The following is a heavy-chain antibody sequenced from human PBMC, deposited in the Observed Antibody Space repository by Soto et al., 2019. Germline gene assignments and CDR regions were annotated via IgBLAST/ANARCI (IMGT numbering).Heavy chain of an antibody. V-gene: IGHV1-46*03. CDR2: INPSGGST. CDR3: ARDRHSNSYYFDY. J-gene: IGHJ4*02. Sequence: GTSVKVSCEACGDSFTSYYMHWVRQAPGQGLEWMGIINPSGGSTSYAQKFQGRVTMTRDTSTSTVYMELSSLRSEDTAVYYCARDRHSNSYYFDYWGQGTLVTVSS. D-gene: IGHD4-4*01. CDR1: GDSFTSYY.